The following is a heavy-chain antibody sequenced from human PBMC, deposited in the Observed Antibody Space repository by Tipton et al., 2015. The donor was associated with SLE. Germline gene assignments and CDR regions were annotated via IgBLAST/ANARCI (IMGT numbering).Heavy chain of an antibody. J-gene: IGHJ3*02. CDR3: ARERVGAFDI. CDR1: GFTVSSNY. D-gene: IGHD1-26*01. CDR2: ISYDGSNK. V-gene: IGHV3-30-3*01. Sequence: SLRLSCAASGFTVSSNYMSWVRQAPGKGLEWVAVISYDGSNKYYADSVKGRFTISRDNSKNTLYLQMNSLRAEDTAVYYCARERVGAFDIWGQGTMVTVSS.